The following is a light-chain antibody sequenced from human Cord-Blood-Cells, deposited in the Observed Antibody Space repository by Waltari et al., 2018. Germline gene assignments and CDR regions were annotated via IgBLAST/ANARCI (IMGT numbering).Light chain of an antibody. CDR2: DVS. Sequence: QSALTQPASVSGSPGQSITISCTGTSSDVGGYNYVSWYQQHPGKAPKHMIYDVSKRRAGVSNRFSASKSGNTASLTISGLQAEDEADYYCSSYTSSSTYVFGTGTKVTVL. CDR1: SSDVGGYNY. CDR3: SSYTSSSTYV. V-gene: IGLV2-14*01. J-gene: IGLJ1*01.